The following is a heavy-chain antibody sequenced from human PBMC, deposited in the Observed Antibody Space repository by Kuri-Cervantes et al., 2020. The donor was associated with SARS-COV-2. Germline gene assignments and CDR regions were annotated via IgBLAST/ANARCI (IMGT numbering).Heavy chain of an antibody. CDR2: ISSSSSTI. Sequence: GGSLRLSCAASGFIFSRYSMNWVRQAPGKGLEWVSYISSSSSTIYYIDSVKGRFTISRDNAKNSLYLQMNSLRAEDTAVHYCARDDPWESVTMIVIDRGRPGALDIWGQGTMVTVSS. D-gene: IGHD3-22*01. CDR3: ARDDPWESVTMIVIDRGRPGALDI. V-gene: IGHV3-48*01. J-gene: IGHJ3*02. CDR1: GFIFSRYS.